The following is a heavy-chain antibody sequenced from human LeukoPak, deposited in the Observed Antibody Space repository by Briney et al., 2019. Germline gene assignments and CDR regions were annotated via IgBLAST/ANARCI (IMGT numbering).Heavy chain of an antibody. V-gene: IGHV3-7*03. Sequence: GRSLRLSCAASGFMFSNYWMSWVRQAPGKGLEWVANIKQDGSESRYVDSVKGRFTISRDNAKNSLYLQMNSLRAEDTALYYCAKEKNWWYYYDSSGYLAYWGQGTLVTVSS. CDR3: AKEKNWWYYYDSSGYLAY. D-gene: IGHD3-22*01. CDR2: IKQDGSES. J-gene: IGHJ4*02. CDR1: GFMFSNYW.